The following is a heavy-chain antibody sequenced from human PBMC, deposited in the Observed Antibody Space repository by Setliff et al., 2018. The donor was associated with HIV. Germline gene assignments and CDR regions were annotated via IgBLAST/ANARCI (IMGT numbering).Heavy chain of an antibody. Sequence: SETLSLTCTVSGGSISSNSYYWGWIRQPPGKGLEWIGSIYHSGRTYYNPSLKSRVTISVDTSRNQFSLKLTSVTAADTAVYYCARDQPQDYDSLTGYYTGRYFDYWGRGTLVTGSS. CDR1: GGSISSNSYY. CDR2: IYHSGRT. D-gene: IGHD3-9*01. V-gene: IGHV4-39*07. CDR3: ARDQPQDYDSLTGYYTGRYFDY. J-gene: IGHJ4*02.